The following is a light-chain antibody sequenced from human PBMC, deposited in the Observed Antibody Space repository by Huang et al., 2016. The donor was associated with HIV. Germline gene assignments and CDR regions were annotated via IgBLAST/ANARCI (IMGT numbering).Light chain of an antibody. V-gene: IGKV2-28*01. CDR1: LSLLHSNEYNC. CDR2: LAS. CDR3: MQALQTFT. Sequence: DILLTQSPLSLPVIPCEPASIYSRSNLSLLHSNEYNCFDWYLQKPGQSPQLLIYLASKRACWEPDRFSGSGAGTDFTLEISRVEAEDVGIYYCMQALQTFTFGQGTKLEI. J-gene: IGKJ2*01.